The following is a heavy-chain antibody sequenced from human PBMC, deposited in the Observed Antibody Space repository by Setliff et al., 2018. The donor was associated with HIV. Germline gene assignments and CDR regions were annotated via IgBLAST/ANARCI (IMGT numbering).Heavy chain of an antibody. D-gene: IGHD3-22*01. J-gene: IGHJ3*02. V-gene: IGHV4-39*07. CDR3: ARASPKYYDTSGYYSVAFDI. CDR2: VYYTGST. Sequence: KPSETLSLTCTLSGGSVSSSGYYWGWLRQPPGQGPEWIGSVYYTGSTYYSLSLNSRVTISVDTSKNQFSLKLSSVTAADTAVYYCARASPKYYDTSGYYSVAFDIWGQGTMVTVSS. CDR1: GGSVSSSGYY.